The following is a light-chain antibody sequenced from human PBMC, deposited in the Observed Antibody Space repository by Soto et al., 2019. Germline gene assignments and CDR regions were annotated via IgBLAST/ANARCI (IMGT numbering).Light chain of an antibody. CDR2: DAS. V-gene: IGKV1-33*01. J-gene: IGKJ5*01. Sequence: DIQMTQSPSSLSASVGDRVTITCQASQDINKNLIWYQQKPGKAPKLLIYDASDLDTGVPSRFSGSGSGTGFTFTISSLQPEDLATYYCQQYESLPLTFGQGTRREI. CDR3: QQYESLPLT. CDR1: QDINKN.